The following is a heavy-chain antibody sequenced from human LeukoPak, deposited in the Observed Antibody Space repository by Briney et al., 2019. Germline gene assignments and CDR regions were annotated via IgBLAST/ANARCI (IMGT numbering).Heavy chain of an antibody. V-gene: IGHV4-34*01. J-gene: IGHJ4*02. CDR1: GGSFSGYY. D-gene: IGHD2-2*02. CDR3: AREYSSTSCYSY. Sequence: SETLSLTCAVYGGSFSGYYWSWIRQPPGKGLEWIGEINHSGSTNYNPSLKSRVTISVDTSKNQFSLKLSSVTAADTAVYYCAREYSSTSCYSYWGQGTLVTVSS. CDR2: INHSGST.